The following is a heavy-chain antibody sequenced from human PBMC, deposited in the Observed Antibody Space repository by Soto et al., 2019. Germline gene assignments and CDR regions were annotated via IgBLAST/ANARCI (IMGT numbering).Heavy chain of an antibody. V-gene: IGHV1-46*01. CDR1: GYTFTNYY. Sequence: ASVKVSCKASGYTFTNYYIHWVRQAPGQGLEWMGIINPSGGSPRYAQNFQGRVTMTRDTSTSTVYMELSSLRSEDTAVYYCAILPRDTTGYLVRLGPNIFDYWGQGTLVTV. D-gene: IGHD3-22*01. J-gene: IGHJ4*02. CDR3: AILPRDTTGYLVRLGPNIFDY. CDR2: INPSGGSP.